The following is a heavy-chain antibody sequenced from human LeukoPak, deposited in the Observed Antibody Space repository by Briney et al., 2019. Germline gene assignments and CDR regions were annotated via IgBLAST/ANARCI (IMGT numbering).Heavy chain of an antibody. Sequence: GGSLRLSCAASGFTFSSYEMNWVRQAPGKGLEWVSYISSSGSTIYYADSVKGRFTISRDNAKNSLYLQMNSLRAEDTAVYYCARGAIAAAFGLFDYRGQGTLVTVSS. J-gene: IGHJ4*02. CDR3: ARGAIAAAFGLFDY. D-gene: IGHD6-13*01. CDR2: ISSSGSTI. V-gene: IGHV3-48*03. CDR1: GFTFSSYE.